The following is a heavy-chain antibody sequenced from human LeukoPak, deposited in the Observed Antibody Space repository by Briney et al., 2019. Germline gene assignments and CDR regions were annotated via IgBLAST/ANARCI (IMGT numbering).Heavy chain of an antibody. Sequence: GGSLRLSCAASGFTFSSYSMNWVRQAPGKGLEWVSSISSSSSYIYYADSVKGRFTISRDNAKNSLYLQMNSLRAEDTAVYYCARDLGFYGGVLDYWGQGTLVTVSS. CDR1: GFTFSSYS. CDR2: ISSSSSYI. V-gene: IGHV3-21*01. CDR3: ARDLGFYGGVLDY. D-gene: IGHD3-16*01. J-gene: IGHJ4*02.